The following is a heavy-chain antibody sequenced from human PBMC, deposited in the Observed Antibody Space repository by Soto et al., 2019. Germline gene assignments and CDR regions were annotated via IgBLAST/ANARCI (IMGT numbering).Heavy chain of an antibody. CDR1: GYTFTRYG. D-gene: IGHD2-8*01. Sequence: QGQLVQSGGEVKKPGASVKVSCKASGYTFTRYGISWVRQAPGQGLEWMGWISGYNGDTKYAQKYQGRVTMNVDRSKTTAYMELRSLTSDDRAVYYCAKNGQPPYYSYGMDVWGQGTTVTVSS. J-gene: IGHJ6*02. V-gene: IGHV1-18*01. CDR3: AKNGQPPYYSYGMDV. CDR2: ISGYNGDT.